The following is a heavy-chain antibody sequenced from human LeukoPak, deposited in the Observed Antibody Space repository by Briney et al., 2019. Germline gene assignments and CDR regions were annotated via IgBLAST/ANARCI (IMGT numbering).Heavy chain of an antibody. CDR3: ARDHFRVGCTTTSCYGVDP. CDR1: GGSISSSSYF. D-gene: IGHD2-2*01. Sequence: SETLSLTFTVSGGSISSSSYFWAWIRQPPGMGLEWIGNIYYSGSTYYNPSLESRVTISVDTSKNQFSLKLNSVTAADTAVYYCARDHFRVGCTTTSCYGVDPWGQGTLVTVSS. V-gene: IGHV4-39*07. J-gene: IGHJ5*02. CDR2: IYYSGST.